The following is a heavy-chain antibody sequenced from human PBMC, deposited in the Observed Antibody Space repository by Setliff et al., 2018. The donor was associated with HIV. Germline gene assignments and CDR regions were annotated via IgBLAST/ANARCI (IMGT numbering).Heavy chain of an antibody. J-gene: IGHJ4*02. V-gene: IGHV4-59*11. CDR1: GDSIKGPW. CDR2: IHYTGTT. Sequence: SETLSLTCTVSGDSIKGPWWWSWIRQSPGKGLEWTGNIHYTGTTHYNPSLKSRVTMSVDTSKNHVSLKLSSVTSADTAVYYCAKGAGFYGDYTFDYWGQGNLVTVSS. D-gene: IGHD4-17*01. CDR3: AKGAGFYGDYTFDY.